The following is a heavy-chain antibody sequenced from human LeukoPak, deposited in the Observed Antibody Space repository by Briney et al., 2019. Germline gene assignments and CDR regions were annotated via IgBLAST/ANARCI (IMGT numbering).Heavy chain of an antibody. V-gene: IGHV3-30*02. CDR1: GFTFSTYG. CDR2: IRYDGSNK. J-gene: IGHJ6*03. D-gene: IGHD6-6*01. CDR3: AKDGSTSSFYYYYYYMDV. Sequence: PGGSLRLSCAASGFTFSTYGIHWVRQAPGKGLEWVTFIRYDGSNKYYADSVMGRFTISRDNSKNTVYLQMNSLRTDDTAVYYCAKDGSTSSFYYYYYYMDVWGTGTTVTVSS.